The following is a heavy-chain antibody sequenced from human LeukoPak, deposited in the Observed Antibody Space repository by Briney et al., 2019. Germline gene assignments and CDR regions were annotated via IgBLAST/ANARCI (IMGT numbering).Heavy chain of an antibody. Sequence: VQVSRKGTGYSINNYYMHWVGQSPRQELEWMGWINPNSGGTNYAQKFQGRVTMTRDTSISTAYMELSRLRSDDTAVYYCARDYYDSSGYYYYFDYWGQGTLVTVSS. V-gene: IGHV1-2*02. CDR2: INPNSGGT. CDR1: GYSINNYY. D-gene: IGHD3-22*01. CDR3: ARDYYDSSGYYYYFDY. J-gene: IGHJ4*02.